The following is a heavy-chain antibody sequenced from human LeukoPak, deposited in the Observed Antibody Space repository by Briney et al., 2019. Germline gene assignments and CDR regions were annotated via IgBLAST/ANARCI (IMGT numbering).Heavy chain of an antibody. V-gene: IGHV3-30*18. D-gene: IGHD3-3*01. CDR1: GLTFSNYG. J-gene: IGHJ6*03. CDR3: AKDHGWALDGSGEYYFYYCMDV. Sequence: GGSLRLSCAASGLTFSNYGMHWVRQAPGKGLEWVAFISYDGSNKYYADSVKGRFTISRDYSKNTLYLQMNTLRAEDTAVYYCAKDHGWALDGSGEYYFYYCMDVWGKGTTVTIPS. CDR2: ISYDGSNK.